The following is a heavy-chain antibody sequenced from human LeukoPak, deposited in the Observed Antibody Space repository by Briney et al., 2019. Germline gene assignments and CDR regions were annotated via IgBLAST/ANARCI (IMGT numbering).Heavy chain of an antibody. CDR1: GYTFTNYC. J-gene: IGHJ4*02. D-gene: IGHD3-10*01. CDR3: VGDSGWSKYDY. Sequence: ASVKVSCKASGYTFTNYCVHWVRQAPGQGLEWMGQICPRDGISRYAQIFQGRLTVTRDTSTSTVYMDLGSLISEDTAIYYCVGDSGWSKYDYWGQGALVTVSS. V-gene: IGHV1-46*01. CDR2: ICPRDGIS.